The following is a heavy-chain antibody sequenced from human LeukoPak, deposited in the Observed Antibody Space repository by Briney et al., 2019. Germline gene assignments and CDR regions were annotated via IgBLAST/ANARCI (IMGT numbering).Heavy chain of an antibody. J-gene: IGHJ6*03. CDR1: GFTFSSYA. V-gene: IGHV3-23*01. Sequence: GGSLRLSCAASGFTFSSYAMSWVRQAPGKGLEWVSAISGSGGSTYYADSVKGRFTISRDNPKNTLYLQMNSLRAEDTAVYYCAKGSTYYYSYYMDVWGKGTTVTVSS. CDR3: AKGSTYYYSYYMDV. D-gene: IGHD2-2*01. CDR2: ISGSGGST.